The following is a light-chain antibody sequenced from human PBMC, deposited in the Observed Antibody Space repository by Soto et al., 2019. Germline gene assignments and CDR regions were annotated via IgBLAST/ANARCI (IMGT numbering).Light chain of an antibody. CDR3: QQYNNWPRT. Sequence: EKVMTQSPATLSVSPGERATLSCRASQSVSSNLAWYQQKPGQAPRLLIYGASTRATGIPARFTGSGSGTEFTLTISSLQSEDFGVYYCQQYNNWPRTFGQGTKVDIK. J-gene: IGKJ1*01. CDR1: QSVSSN. V-gene: IGKV3-15*01. CDR2: GAS.